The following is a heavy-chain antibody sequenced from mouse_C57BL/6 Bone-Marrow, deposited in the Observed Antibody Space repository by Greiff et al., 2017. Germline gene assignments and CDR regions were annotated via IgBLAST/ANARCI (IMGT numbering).Heavy chain of an antibody. J-gene: IGHJ1*03. V-gene: IGHV1-4*01. Sequence: QVQLQQSGAELARPGASVKMSCKASGYTFTSYTMHWVKQRPGQGLEWIGYINPSRGYTKYNQKFKDKATLTADKSSSTAYMQLSSLTSEDSAVYYCSRGGVAYWYFDVWGTGTTVTVSS. CDR3: SRGGVAYWYFDV. CDR1: GYTFTSYT. CDR2: INPSRGYT.